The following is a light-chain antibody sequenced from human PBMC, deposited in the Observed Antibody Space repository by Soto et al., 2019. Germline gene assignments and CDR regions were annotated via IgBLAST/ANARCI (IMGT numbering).Light chain of an antibody. CDR2: AAS. V-gene: IGKV1-9*01. Sequence: DIQLTQSPSFLSASVGDRVTITCRASQGISSYLAWYQQKPGKAPKLLIYAASTLQSGVPSRFSGSGSGAEFTLTISSLQPEDFATYYCQQLSDYLTWTFGQGTKVDIK. CDR1: QGISSY. J-gene: IGKJ1*01. CDR3: QQLSDYLTWT.